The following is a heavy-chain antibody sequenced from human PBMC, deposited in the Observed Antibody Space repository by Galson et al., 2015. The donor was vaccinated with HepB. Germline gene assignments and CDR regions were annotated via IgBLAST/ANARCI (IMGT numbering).Heavy chain of an antibody. D-gene: IGHD5-18*01. J-gene: IGHJ6*02. Sequence: SLRLSCAASGFTFSDYYMSWIHQAPGKGLEWVSYISSSGSTIYYADSVKGRFTISRDNAKNSLYLQMNSLRAEDTAVYYCARVPRGYSYGRVIYYFYGMDVWGQGTTVTVSS. CDR3: ARVPRGYSYGRVIYYFYGMDV. CDR2: ISSSGSTI. V-gene: IGHV3-11*01. CDR1: GFTFSDYY.